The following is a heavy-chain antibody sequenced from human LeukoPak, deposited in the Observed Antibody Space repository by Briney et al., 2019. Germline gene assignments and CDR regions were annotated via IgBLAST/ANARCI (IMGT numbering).Heavy chain of an antibody. Sequence: GSLRLSCAASGFTFSNHWMHWVRQAPGKGLVWVSRIKTDGSSTGYADSVKGRFTISRDNARDTLYLQMNSLRADDTAVYYCARGGLAAADKAEGPHYWGQGTLVTVSS. CDR3: ARGGLAAADKAEGPHY. J-gene: IGHJ4*02. V-gene: IGHV3-74*01. CDR1: GFTFSNHW. CDR2: IKTDGSST. D-gene: IGHD6-13*01.